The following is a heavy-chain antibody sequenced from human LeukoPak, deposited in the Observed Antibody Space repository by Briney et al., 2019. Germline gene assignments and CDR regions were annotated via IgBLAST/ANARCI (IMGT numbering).Heavy chain of an antibody. CDR1: GYSFRSYW. Sequence: GESLKISCKGSGYSFRSYWISWLRQMPGKGLEWMGRIDPTDSYTDYSPSFEGHVTISVDRSITTAYLQWSSLKASDTAMYFCASSRAGTLKVHNWFDPWGQGSLVTVSS. D-gene: IGHD6-19*01. CDR2: IDPTDSYT. J-gene: IGHJ5*02. CDR3: ASSRAGTLKVHNWFDP. V-gene: IGHV5-10-1*01.